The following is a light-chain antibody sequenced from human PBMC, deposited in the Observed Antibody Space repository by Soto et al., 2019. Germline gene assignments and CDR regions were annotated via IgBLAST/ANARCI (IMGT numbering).Light chain of an antibody. V-gene: IGKV3-20*01. J-gene: IGKJ2*01. CDR1: QTVSSRD. CDR2: GAS. Sequence: EIVLTQSPGTLSLSPGEGATLSCRASQTVSSRDLAWYQQKPGQAPRLLIYGASNRATGIPDRFSGSGSGTDFTLPISRLEPEDFAVYYCQQYGSSPLYTFGQGTKLEIK. CDR3: QQYGSSPLYT.